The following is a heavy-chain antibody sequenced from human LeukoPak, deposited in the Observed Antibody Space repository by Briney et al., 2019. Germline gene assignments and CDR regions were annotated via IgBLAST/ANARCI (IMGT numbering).Heavy chain of an antibody. CDR3: ARGLVHYGFWSGYKSDCYYFDY. V-gene: IGHV5-51*01. CDR2: TYPGDSDT. CDR1: GYSFTNYW. Sequence: GESLKISCKSSGYSFTNYWIGWVRQMPGKGLEWMGITYPGDSDTRYSPSFQGQVTISVDKSNSTAYLQWSSLKASDTAMYHCARGLVHYGFWSGYKSDCYYFDYWGQGTLVTVSS. D-gene: IGHD3-3*01. J-gene: IGHJ4*02.